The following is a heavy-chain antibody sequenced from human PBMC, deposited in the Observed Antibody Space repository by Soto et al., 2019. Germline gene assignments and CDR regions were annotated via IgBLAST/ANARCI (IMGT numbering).Heavy chain of an antibody. D-gene: IGHD6-13*01. CDR2: IYTSGST. Sequence: PSETLSLTCTVSGGSISSYYWSWIRQPAGKGLEWIGRIYTSGSTNYNPSLKSRVTMSVDTSKNQFSLKLSSVTAADTAVYYCARDHHLIAAAGTSVWFDPWGQGTLVTVS. CDR1: GGSISSYY. V-gene: IGHV4-4*07. J-gene: IGHJ5*02. CDR3: ARDHHLIAAAGTSVWFDP.